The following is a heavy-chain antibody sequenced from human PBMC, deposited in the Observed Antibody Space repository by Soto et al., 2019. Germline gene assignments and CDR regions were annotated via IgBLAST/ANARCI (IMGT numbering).Heavy chain of an antibody. Sequence: QVQLVQSGAEVKKPGASVKVSCKASGYTFTSYGISWVRQAPGQGLEWMGRISAYNGNTNYAQKLQGRVTMTTDTATSTAYVELRSLRSDDTAVYYCARVVGALGHWFDPWGQGTLVTVSS. CDR2: ISAYNGNT. CDR3: ARVVGALGHWFDP. CDR1: GYTFTSYG. D-gene: IGHD1-26*01. J-gene: IGHJ5*02. V-gene: IGHV1-18*01.